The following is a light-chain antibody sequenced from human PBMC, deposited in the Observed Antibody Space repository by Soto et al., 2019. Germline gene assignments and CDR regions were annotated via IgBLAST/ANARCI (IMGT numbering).Light chain of an antibody. J-gene: IGKJ1*01. CDR2: RAS. CDR3: QQYNNWAVT. Sequence: IVMTQSPATLSVSLGERATLSCRASQSINSNLAWYQQKPGQAPRLLMFRASIRAAGFPARFSGSGSGTEFNITISSLQSEDSAVYYCQQYNNWAVTFGQGTKVDIK. CDR1: QSINSN. V-gene: IGKV3-15*01.